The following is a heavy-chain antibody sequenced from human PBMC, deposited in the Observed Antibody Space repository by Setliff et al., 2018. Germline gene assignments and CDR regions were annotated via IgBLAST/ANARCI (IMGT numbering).Heavy chain of an antibody. D-gene: IGHD3-16*01. CDR2: IYHTGRT. V-gene: IGHV4-38-2*01. J-gene: IGHJ4*02. CDR3: ARRPPYWGFDY. Sequence: SETLSLTCGVSNYSISSGYYWAWIRQPPGRGLEWIGSIYHTGRTNYNPSLKTRVTISVDTSKNQLSLRLTSVTAADTADYYCARRPPYWGFDYWGRGTLVTVSS. CDR1: NYSISSGYY.